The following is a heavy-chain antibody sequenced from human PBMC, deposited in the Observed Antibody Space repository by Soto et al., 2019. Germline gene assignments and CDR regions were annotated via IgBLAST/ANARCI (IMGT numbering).Heavy chain of an antibody. CDR3: ARVIGSGPEHLLEWLPPIYYYYGMDV. CDR1: GFTFSSYS. Sequence: GGSLRLSCAASGFTFSSYSMNWVRQAPGKGLEWVSSISSSSSYIYYADSVKGRFTISRDNAKHSLYLQMNSLRAEHTAVYYCARVIGSGPEHLLEWLPPIYYYYGMDVWGQGTTVTVSS. J-gene: IGHJ6*02. CDR2: ISSSSSYI. V-gene: IGHV3-21*01. D-gene: IGHD3-3*01.